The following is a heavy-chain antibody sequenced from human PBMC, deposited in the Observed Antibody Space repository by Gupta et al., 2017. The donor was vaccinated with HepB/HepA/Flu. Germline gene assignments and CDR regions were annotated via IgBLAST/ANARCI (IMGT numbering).Heavy chain of an antibody. V-gene: IGHV4-39*01. D-gene: IGHD4-17*01. Sequence: QLQLQESGPGLVKPSETLSLTCAVSGGSISSRSYYWGWIRQPPGKGLEWIETSYYSGTTYYNPSLKSRVTISVDTSKNQFSLRLSSVTAADTAVYYCVRLYSGYGEYIYRYYFDFWGQGTLVTVSS. CDR2: SYYSGTT. CDR1: GGSISSRSYY. J-gene: IGHJ4*02. CDR3: VRLYSGYGEYIYRYYFDF.